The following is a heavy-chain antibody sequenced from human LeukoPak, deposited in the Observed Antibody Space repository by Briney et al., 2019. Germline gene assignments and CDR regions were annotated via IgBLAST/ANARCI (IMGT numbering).Heavy chain of an antibody. CDR3: ASRAIYFDY. CDR2: MKHDGSEK. D-gene: IGHD3-3*01. J-gene: IGHJ4*02. Sequence: GGSLRLSCAASGFTFSDYWMSWVRQAPGKGLEWVASMKHDGSEKYYVDSVKGRFTTSRDNAKNSLYLQMNSLRADDTAVYYCASRAIYFDYWGQGTLVTVSS. V-gene: IGHV3-7*01. CDR1: GFTFSDYW.